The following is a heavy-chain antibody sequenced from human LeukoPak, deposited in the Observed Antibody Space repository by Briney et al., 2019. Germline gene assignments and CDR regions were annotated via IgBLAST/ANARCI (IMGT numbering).Heavy chain of an antibody. D-gene: IGHD2-15*01. CDR2: IKQDGSAK. J-gene: IGHJ4*02. Sequence: GGTLRLSCAASGFTFSSYGMHWVRQAPGKGLEWVANIKQDGSAKYYVDSVKGRFTISRDNAKNSLYLQMNSLRAEDTAVYYCARQYCSGGSCLTYFDYWGQGTLVTVSS. CDR1: GFTFSSYG. V-gene: IGHV3-7*01. CDR3: ARQYCSGGSCLTYFDY.